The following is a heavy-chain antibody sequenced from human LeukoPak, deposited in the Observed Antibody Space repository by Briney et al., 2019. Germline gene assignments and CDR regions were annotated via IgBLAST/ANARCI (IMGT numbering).Heavy chain of an antibody. CDR3: ARGGGLNTNFDY. CDR2: TKPDGSAE. J-gene: IGHJ4*02. V-gene: IGHV3-7*01. Sequence: GRSLRLSCAASGFTFSSYGMHWVRQAPGKGLEWVANTKPDGSAEYYADSVRGRFTTSRDNANNFLYLQMNSLRAEDTAVYYCARGGGLNTNFDYWGQGTLVTVSS. CDR1: GFTFSSYG. D-gene: IGHD2-15*01.